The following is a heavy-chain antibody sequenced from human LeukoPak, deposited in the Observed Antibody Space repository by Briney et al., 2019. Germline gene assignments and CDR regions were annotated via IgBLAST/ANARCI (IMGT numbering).Heavy chain of an antibody. CDR1: GFTFSSFW. CDR2: IKQDESEK. CDR3: ARSMGYCSGGSCFPFDY. Sequence: GGSLRLSCAASGFTFSSFWMTWVRQAPGKGLEWVANIKQDESEKYYVGSVEGRFTISRDNAKNSLYLQMSNLRAEDTAIYFCARSMGYCSGGSCFPFDYWGQGTLVTVSS. V-gene: IGHV3-7*03. J-gene: IGHJ4*02. D-gene: IGHD2-15*01.